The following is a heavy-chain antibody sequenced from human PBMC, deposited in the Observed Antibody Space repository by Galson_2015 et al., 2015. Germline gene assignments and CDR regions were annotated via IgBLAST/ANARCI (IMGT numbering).Heavy chain of an antibody. CDR3: RITMVRGVPRGMDV. CDR2: ISSNGGTT. D-gene: IGHD3-10*01. V-gene: IGHV3-64D*08. J-gene: IGHJ6*02. CDR1: GFTFSSYH. Sequence: SLRLSCAASGFTFSSYHMYRVRQAPGKGLEYVSAISSNGGTTYYADSAKGRFTISRDNSKNTLYLQMSSLRAEDTAVYYCRITMVRGVPRGMDVWGQGTTVTVSS.